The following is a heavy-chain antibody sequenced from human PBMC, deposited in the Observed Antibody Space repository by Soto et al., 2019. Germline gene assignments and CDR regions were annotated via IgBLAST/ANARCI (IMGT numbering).Heavy chain of an antibody. Sequence: EVQLLESGGGLGQPGGSLRLSCVASGFSFSNSAMSWVRQAPGRGLEWVSTLGGSVHTTYYADSVKGRFTISRDNSKNTLSLQMNSLRAEDTAIYSCAQLRLEPTGYYYYYMDVWGTGTTVTVSS. D-gene: IGHD1-1*01. CDR2: LGGSVHTT. J-gene: IGHJ6*03. CDR1: GFSFSNSA. V-gene: IGHV3-23*01. CDR3: AQLRLEPTGYYYYYMDV.